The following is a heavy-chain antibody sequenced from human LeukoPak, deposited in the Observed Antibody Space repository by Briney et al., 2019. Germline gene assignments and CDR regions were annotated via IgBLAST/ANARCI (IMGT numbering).Heavy chain of an antibody. J-gene: IGHJ6*03. CDR2: IHKNAIT. CDR1: GFTVSSNY. Sequence: GGSLGLSCAASGFTVSSNYMTWVRQAPGKGLEWVSVIHKNAITYYADTVEGRFTISRDNSKNMLYLQMNSPRAEDTAVYYCARSLRVRGVPDYMDVWGKGTTVIISS. CDR3: ARSLRVRGVPDYMDV. D-gene: IGHD3-10*02. V-gene: IGHV3-53*01.